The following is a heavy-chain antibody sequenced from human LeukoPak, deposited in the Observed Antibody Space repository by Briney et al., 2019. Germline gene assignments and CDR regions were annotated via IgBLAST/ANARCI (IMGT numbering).Heavy chain of an antibody. CDR2: INTNTGNP. CDR3: ARFYDSSGYYPLFDY. Sequence: ASVKVSCKASGYTFTSYAMNWVRQAPGQGLEWMGWINTNTGNPTYAQGFTGRFVFSLDTSVSTAYPQISSLKAEDTAVYYCARFYDSSGYYPLFDYWGQGTLVTVSS. V-gene: IGHV7-4-1*02. CDR1: GYTFTSYA. D-gene: IGHD3-22*01. J-gene: IGHJ4*02.